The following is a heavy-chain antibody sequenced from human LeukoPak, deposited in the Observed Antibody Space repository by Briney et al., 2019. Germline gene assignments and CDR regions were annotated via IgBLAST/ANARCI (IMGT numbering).Heavy chain of an antibody. V-gene: IGHV4-59*01. Sequence: PSETLSLTCTVSGGSIRSYYWSWIRQPPGKGLEWIGYIYYTGSTNYNPSLKSRVTISVDTSKNQFSLNLISVTAADTAVYYCARLGRKTSVVPPDFDYWGQGALVTVSS. CDR2: IYYTGST. CDR3: ARLGRKTSVVPPDFDY. CDR1: GGSIRSYY. D-gene: IGHD4-23*01. J-gene: IGHJ4*02.